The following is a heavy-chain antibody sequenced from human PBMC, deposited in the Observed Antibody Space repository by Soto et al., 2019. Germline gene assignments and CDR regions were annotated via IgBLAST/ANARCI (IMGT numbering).Heavy chain of an antibody. CDR1: GFTFSSYG. CDR3: AKVLSTKIGYSSGPRLPEYGMDV. Sequence: GGSLRLSCAASGFTFSSYGMHWVRQAPGKGLEWVAVISYDGSNKYYADSVKGRFTISRDNSKNTLYLQMNSLRAEDTAVYYCAKVLSTKIGYSSGPRLPEYGMDVWGQGTTVTVPS. D-gene: IGHD6-19*01. J-gene: IGHJ6*02. CDR2: ISYDGSNK. V-gene: IGHV3-30*18.